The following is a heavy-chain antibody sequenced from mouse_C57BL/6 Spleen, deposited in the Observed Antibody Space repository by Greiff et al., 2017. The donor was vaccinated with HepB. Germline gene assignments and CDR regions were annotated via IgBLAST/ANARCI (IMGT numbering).Heavy chain of an antibody. CDR3: ARDGGLRRGFAY. CDR1: GYTFTSYG. D-gene: IGHD2-4*01. J-gene: IGHJ3*01. CDR2: IYPRSGNT. V-gene: IGHV1-81*01. Sequence: QVQLQQSGAELARPGASVKLSCKASGYTFTSYGISWVKQRTGQGLEWIGEIYPRSGNTYYNEKFKGKATLTADKSSSTAYMELRSLTSEDSAVYFWARDGGLRRGFAYWGQGTLVTVSA.